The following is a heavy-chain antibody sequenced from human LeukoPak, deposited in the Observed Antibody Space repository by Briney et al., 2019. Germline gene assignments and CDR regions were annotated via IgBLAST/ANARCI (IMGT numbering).Heavy chain of an antibody. J-gene: IGHJ4*02. CDR3: ARAHQLWFGELDN. Sequence: PGRSLRVSCAVSGFTVSTYAIHWVRQAPGKGLEWVSYISSSGSTIYYSDSVKGRLTISRDNSKNTLYLQMNSLRAEDTAVYYCARAHQLWFGELDNWGQGALVTVSS. D-gene: IGHD3-10*01. CDR2: ISSSGSTI. V-gene: IGHV3-48*01. CDR1: GFTVSTYA.